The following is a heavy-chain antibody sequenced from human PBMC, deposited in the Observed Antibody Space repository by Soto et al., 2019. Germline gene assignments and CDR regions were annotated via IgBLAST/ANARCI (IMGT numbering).Heavy chain of an antibody. J-gene: IGHJ6*02. CDR1: GGTFSSYT. D-gene: IGHD3-22*01. CDR3: ARADYYDSSGYYYYYGMDV. V-gene: IGHV1-69*02. Sequence: QVQLVQSGAEVKKPGSSVKVSCKASGGTFSSYTISWVRQAPGQGLEWMGRIIPILGIANYAQKFQGRVTITADKSTSTAYMELSSLRSEDTAVYYCARADYYDSSGYYYYYGMDVWGQGTTVTVSS. CDR2: IIPILGIA.